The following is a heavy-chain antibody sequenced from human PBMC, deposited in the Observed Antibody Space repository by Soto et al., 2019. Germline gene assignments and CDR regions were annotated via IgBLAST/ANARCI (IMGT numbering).Heavy chain of an antibody. V-gene: IGHV1-18*04. J-gene: IGHJ4*02. Sequence: GASVPVSCQASGYTFTSYGISWVRQAPGQGLEWMGWISAYNGNTNYAQKLQGRVTMTTDTSTSTAYMELRSLRSDDTAVYYCARVIAPPKKETNCGGDCYSYYFDYWGQGTLVTVSS. D-gene: IGHD2-21*02. CDR2: ISAYNGNT. CDR1: GYTFTSYG. CDR3: ARVIAPPKKETNCGGDCYSYYFDY.